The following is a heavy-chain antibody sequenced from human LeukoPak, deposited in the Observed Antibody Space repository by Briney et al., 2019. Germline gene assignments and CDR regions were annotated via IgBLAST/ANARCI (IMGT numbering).Heavy chain of an antibody. CDR2: ISYSGNT. D-gene: IGHD2-15*01. Sequence: KASETLSLTCTVSGGSIISSDYHWGWVRQPPGKGLEWIGTISYSGNTDYNPSLRSRVTISVDTSNNQFSPRLGSVTAADTAVYHCARHCCSGPAKRVFDIWGQGTMVTVSS. V-gene: IGHV4-39*01. CDR1: GGSIISSDYH. CDR3: ARHCCSGPAKRVFDI. J-gene: IGHJ3*02.